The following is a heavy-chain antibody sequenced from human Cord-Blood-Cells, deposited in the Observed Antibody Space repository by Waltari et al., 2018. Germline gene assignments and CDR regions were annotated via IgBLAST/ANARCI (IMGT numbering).Heavy chain of an antibody. J-gene: IGHJ5*02. CDR3: ARDLSSSSWYWFDP. D-gene: IGHD6-13*01. CDR2: INPNSGGT. Sequence: QVQLVQSGAEVKKPGASVKVSCKASGYTFTGSYMPWVLQAPGQGLEWMGWINPNSGGTNYAQKFQGRVTMTRDTSISTAYMELSRLRSDDTAVYYCARDLSSSSWYWFDPWGQGTLVTVSS. CDR1: GYTFTGSY. V-gene: IGHV1-2*02.